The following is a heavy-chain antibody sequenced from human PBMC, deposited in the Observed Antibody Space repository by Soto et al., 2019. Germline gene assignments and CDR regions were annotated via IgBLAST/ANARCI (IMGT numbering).Heavy chain of an antibody. V-gene: IGHV1-8*01. CDR1: GYTSTSYD. J-gene: IGHJ6*02. CDR3: AKERTYYYGSGNYHHYGMDV. CDR2: MNPNSGNT. Sequence: ASVKVSCKTSGYTSTSYDINWVRQATGQGLEWMGWMNPNSGNTGYAQKFQGRVTMTRNTSISTAYMELSSLRAEDTAVYYCAKERTYYYGSGNYHHYGMDVWGQGTTVTVSS. D-gene: IGHD3-10*01.